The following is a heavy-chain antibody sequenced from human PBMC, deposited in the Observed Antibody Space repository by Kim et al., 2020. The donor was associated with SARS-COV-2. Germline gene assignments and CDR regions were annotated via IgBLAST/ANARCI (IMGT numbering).Heavy chain of an antibody. CDR1: GGSISSSSYY. CDR3: ARLRYGPQMFDY. V-gene: IGHV4-39*01. Sequence: SETLSLTCTVSGGSISSSSYYWGWIRQPPGKGLEWIGCIYYSGSTYYNPSLKSRVTISVDTSKNQFSLKLSSVTAADTAVYYCARLRYGPQMFDYWGQGTLVTVSS. J-gene: IGHJ4*02. D-gene: IGHD5-18*01. CDR2: IYYSGST.